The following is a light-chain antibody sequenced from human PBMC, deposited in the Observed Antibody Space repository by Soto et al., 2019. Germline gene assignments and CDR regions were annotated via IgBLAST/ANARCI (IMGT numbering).Light chain of an antibody. CDR1: QSLTTN. Sequence: EVAMAQAPGTLSVSPGGIATLSCRASQSLTTNLAWYQQKPGQAPGLLIHDASTRATGIPARFSGSGSGTEFTLTISSLQSEDVAVYYCQQYDDWPLTFGQGTRLEIK. J-gene: IGKJ5*01. CDR2: DAS. V-gene: IGKV3-15*01. CDR3: QQYDDWPLT.